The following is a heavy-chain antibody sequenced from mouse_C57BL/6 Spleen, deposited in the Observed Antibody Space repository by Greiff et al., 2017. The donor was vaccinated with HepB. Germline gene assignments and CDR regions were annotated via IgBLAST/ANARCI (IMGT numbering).Heavy chain of an antibody. CDR2: IRNKANGYTT. J-gene: IGHJ4*01. D-gene: IGHD3-2*02. CDR1: GFTFTDYY. CDR3: AREGDSSGYDAMDY. V-gene: IGHV7-3*01. Sequence: EVQRVESGGGLVQPGGSLSLSCAASGFTFTDYYMSWVRQPPGKALEWLGFIRNKANGYTTEYSASVKGRFTISRDNSQSILYLQMNALRAEDSATYYCAREGDSSGYDAMDYWGQGTSVTVSS.